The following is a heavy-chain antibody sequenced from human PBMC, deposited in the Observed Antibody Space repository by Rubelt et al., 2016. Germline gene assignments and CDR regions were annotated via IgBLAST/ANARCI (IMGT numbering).Heavy chain of an antibody. CDR3: ARIDIVVVVAAPGAFDI. V-gene: IGHV3-7*01. D-gene: IGHD2-15*01. CDR2: IKQDGSEK. Sequence: RLSCAASGFTFSSYWMSWVRQAPGKGLEWVANIKQDGSEKYYVDSVKGRFTISRDNAKNSLYLQMNSLRAEDTAVYYCARIDIVVVVAAPGAFDIWGQGIMVTVSS. CDR1: GFTFSSYW. J-gene: IGHJ3*02.